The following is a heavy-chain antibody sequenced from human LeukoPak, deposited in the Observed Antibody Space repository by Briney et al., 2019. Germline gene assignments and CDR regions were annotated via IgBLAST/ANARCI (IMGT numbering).Heavy chain of an antibody. CDR1: GFTFSSYS. J-gene: IGHJ3*02. CDR3: ARDVGPAAAFDI. D-gene: IGHD1-26*01. CDR2: ISSSSSYI. V-gene: IGHV3-21*01. Sequence: PGGSLRLSCAASGFTFSSYSMDWVRQAPGKGLEWVSSISSSSSYIYYADSVKGRFTISRDNAENSLYLQMNSLRAEDTAVYYCARDVGPAAAFDIWGQGTMVTVSS.